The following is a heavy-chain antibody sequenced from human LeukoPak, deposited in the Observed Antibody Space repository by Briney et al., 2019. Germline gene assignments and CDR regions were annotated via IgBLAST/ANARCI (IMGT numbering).Heavy chain of an antibody. CDR1: GFTFSSYA. Sequence: PGGSLRLSCAASGFTFSSYAMSWVRQAPGKGLEWVSAISGSGGSTYYADSVKGRFTISRDNSKDTLYLQMNSLRAEDTAVYYCAKEGWIAVAGLLDYWGQGTLVTVSS. CDR2: ISGSGGST. V-gene: IGHV3-23*01. J-gene: IGHJ4*02. CDR3: AKEGWIAVAGLLDY. D-gene: IGHD6-19*01.